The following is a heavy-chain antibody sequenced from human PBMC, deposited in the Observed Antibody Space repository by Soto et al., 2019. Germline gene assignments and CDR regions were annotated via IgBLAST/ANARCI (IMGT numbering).Heavy chain of an antibody. V-gene: IGHV3-21*01. D-gene: IGHD3-9*01. CDR2: ISSSSSYI. J-gene: IGHJ5*02. CDR3: AKGGLVIIMPFTTNCFDP. CDR1: GFTFSSYS. Sequence: GGSLRLSCAASGFTFSSYSMNWVRQAPGKGLEWVSSISSSSSYIYYADSVKGRFTISRDNAKNSLYLQMNSLRAEDTAVYYCAKGGLVIIMPFTTNCFDPWGQGTLVTVSS.